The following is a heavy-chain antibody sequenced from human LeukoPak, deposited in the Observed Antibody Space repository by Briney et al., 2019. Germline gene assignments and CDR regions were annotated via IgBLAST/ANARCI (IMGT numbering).Heavy chain of an antibody. V-gene: IGHV3-7*01. D-gene: IGHD4-17*01. J-gene: IGHJ3*02. CDR3: ARDDYVDAFDI. Sequence: GGSLRLSCAASGFTFSSYWMSWVRQAPGKGLEWVANMKQDGSEKYYVDSVKGRFTISRDNAKNSLYLQMNSLRAEDTAVYYCARDDYVDAFDIWGQGTMVTVSS. CDR2: MKQDGSEK. CDR1: GFTFSSYW.